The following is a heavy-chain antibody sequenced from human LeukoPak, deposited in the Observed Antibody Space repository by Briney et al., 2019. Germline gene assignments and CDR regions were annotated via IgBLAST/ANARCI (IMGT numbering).Heavy chain of an antibody. Sequence: MSGGSLRLSCAASGFTFSSYSMNWVRQAPGKGLEWVSSISSSSSYIYYADSVKGRFTTSRDKAKNSLYLQMNSLRAEDTAIYYCAREGMVATFDYWGQGTLVTVSS. CDR1: GFTFSSYS. V-gene: IGHV3-21*01. D-gene: IGHD5-12*01. J-gene: IGHJ4*02. CDR3: AREGMVATFDY. CDR2: ISSSSSYI.